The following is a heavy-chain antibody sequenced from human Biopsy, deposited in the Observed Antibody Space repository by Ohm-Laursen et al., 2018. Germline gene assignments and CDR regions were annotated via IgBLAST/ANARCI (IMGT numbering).Heavy chain of an antibody. CDR3: VKDLLEWSVPS. J-gene: IGHJ4*02. CDR2: IDPKTGGT. CDR1: GYTFTGDY. V-gene: IGHV1-2*02. D-gene: IGHD3-3*01. Sequence: SVKVSCKASGYTFTGDYIHWVRQAPGQGLEWMGWIDPKTGGTEYAQKFRGRVTMTRDTSISTMYMDLSSLRSDDTAVYYCVKDLLEWSVPSWGQGTLVTVSS.